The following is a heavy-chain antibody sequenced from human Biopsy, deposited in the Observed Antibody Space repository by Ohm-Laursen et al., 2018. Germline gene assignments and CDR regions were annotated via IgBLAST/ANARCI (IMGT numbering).Heavy chain of an antibody. CDR3: ARAAPPLFYYGSGSSNWFDP. CDR1: GYTFTSYE. J-gene: IGHJ5*02. CDR2: MNPDSGNT. V-gene: IGHV1-8*01. D-gene: IGHD3-10*01. Sequence: ASVKVSCKASGYTFTSYEIHWVRQATGQGLEWMGWMNPDSGNTGYAQNFQGRVTMTRNTSISTAYMELSSLRSEDTAVYFCARAAPPLFYYGSGSSNWFDPWGQGTLVTVSS.